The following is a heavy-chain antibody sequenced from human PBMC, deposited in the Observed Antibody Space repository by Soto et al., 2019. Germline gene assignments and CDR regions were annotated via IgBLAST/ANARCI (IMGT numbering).Heavy chain of an antibody. D-gene: IGHD6-13*01. Sequence: TSQILSLTWTVSGGSLMGRGYYWSWIRQPPGKGLEWIGYIYYSGSTNYNPSLKSRVTISVDTSKNQFSLKLSSVTAADTAVYYCARAKAPLYSSSWYWFDPWGQGTLVTVSS. CDR3: ARAKAPLYSSSWYWFDP. CDR2: IYYSGST. CDR1: GGSLMGRGYY. V-gene: IGHV4-61*08. J-gene: IGHJ5*02.